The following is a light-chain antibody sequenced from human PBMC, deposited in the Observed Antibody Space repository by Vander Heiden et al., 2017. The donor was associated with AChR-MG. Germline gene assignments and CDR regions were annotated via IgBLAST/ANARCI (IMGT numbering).Light chain of an antibody. V-gene: IGLV1-44*01. J-gene: IGLJ3*02. CDR3: AAWDDSLSGPV. CDR1: NSNIGDNT. CDR2: SNN. Sequence: QSVLTQPPSASGTPGQGVTISCSGSNSNIGDNTVSWYQQLPGTAPKLLIYSNNQRPSGVPDRFSGSKSGTSASLAISGLQSEDEADYYCAAWDDSLSGPVFGGGTKLTVL.